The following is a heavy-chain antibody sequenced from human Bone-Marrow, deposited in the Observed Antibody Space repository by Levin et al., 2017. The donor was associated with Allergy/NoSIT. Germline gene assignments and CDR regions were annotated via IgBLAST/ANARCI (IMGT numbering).Heavy chain of an antibody. Sequence: SCAASGFTFSPYTMNWVRQAPGKGLEWVSSISSSGSYIFYRDSVKGRFTISRDNAKNSLYLEMNSLRVDDTAVYYCACEPEQWKWFDPWGQGTLVTVSS. CDR1: GFTFSPYT. D-gene: IGHD6-19*01. V-gene: IGHV3-21*01. J-gene: IGHJ5*02. CDR2: ISSSGSYI. CDR3: ACEPEQWKWFDP.